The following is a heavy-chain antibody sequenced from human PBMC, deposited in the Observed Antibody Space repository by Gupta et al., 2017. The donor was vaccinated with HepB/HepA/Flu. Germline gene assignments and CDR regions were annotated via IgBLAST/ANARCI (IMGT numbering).Heavy chain of an antibody. Sequence: QVQLVESGGGVVQTGKSLRLSCAVPGFTFRNYAMHWARQTPGKGLEWVAIISKDAFSKNYLDSVKGRFTISRDNSKNTVYLQMNSLRVEDTTVYYCAKDVGHYYDSSGYYFNDWGQGILVTVSS. CDR1: GFTFRNYA. J-gene: IGHJ4*02. V-gene: IGHV3-30*18. CDR3: AKDVGHYYDSSGYYFND. D-gene: IGHD3-22*01. CDR2: ISKDAFSK.